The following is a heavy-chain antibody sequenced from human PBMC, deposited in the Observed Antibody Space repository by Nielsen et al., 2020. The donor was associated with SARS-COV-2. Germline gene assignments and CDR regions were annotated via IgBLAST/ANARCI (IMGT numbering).Heavy chain of an antibody. CDR3: ARETIDFTGSFVDN. CDR1: GFTFSSHA. CDR2: ISSDGTND. V-gene: IGHV3-30*04. J-gene: IGHJ4*02. Sequence: GESLKISCAASGFTFSSHAMHWVRQAPGKGLEWLTIISSDGTNDHYADSVKGRFTISRDNSKNTLYLHLNSLRPEDTAVYYCARETIDFTGSFVDNWGQGTLVTVSP. D-gene: IGHD6-6*01.